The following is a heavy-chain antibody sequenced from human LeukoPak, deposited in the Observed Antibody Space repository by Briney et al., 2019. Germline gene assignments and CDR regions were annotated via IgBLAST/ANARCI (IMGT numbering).Heavy chain of an antibody. CDR1: GYTFTSYG. J-gene: IGHJ5*02. Sequence: ASVKVSCKASGYTFTSYGISWVRQAPGQGLEWMGWISAYNGNTNYAQKFQGRVTIAADESTSTAYMELSSLRSEDTAVYYCARNTIRGVIIPNWFDPWGQGTLVTVSS. D-gene: IGHD3-10*01. CDR3: ARNTIRGVIIPNWFDP. V-gene: IGHV1-18*01. CDR2: ISAYNGNT.